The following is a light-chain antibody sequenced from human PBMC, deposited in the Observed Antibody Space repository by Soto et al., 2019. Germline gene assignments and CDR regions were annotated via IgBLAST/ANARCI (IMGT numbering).Light chain of an antibody. CDR2: LNSDGSH. V-gene: IGLV4-69*01. CDR1: SGHSSNA. J-gene: IGLJ3*02. CDR3: QTWGTGMGV. Sequence: QLVLTQSPSASASLGASVKLTCTLSSGHSSNAIAWHQQQPEKGPRYLMKLNSDGSHYKGDGVPDRFSGSTSGAERYLTISSLQSEDEADYYCQTWGTGMGVFGGGTKLTVL.